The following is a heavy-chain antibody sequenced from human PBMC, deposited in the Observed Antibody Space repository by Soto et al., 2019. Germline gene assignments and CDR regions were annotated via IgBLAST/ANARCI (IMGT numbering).Heavy chain of an antibody. CDR1: GYTFTSYD. CDR2: MNPNSGNT. J-gene: IGHJ4*02. V-gene: IGHV1-8*01. Sequence: ASVKVSCKASGYTFTSYDINWVRQATGQGLEWMGWMNPNSGNTGYAQKFQGRVTMTRNTSISTAYMELSRLRSDDTAVYYCASSSSTPLYFDYWGQGTLVTVSS. D-gene: IGHD6-6*01. CDR3: ASSSSTPLYFDY.